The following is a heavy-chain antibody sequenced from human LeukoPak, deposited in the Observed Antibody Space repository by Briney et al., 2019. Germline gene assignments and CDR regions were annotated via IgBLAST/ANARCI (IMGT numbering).Heavy chain of an antibody. Sequence: PSETLSLTCTVSGGSISSDRYYWSWIRQPAGKGLEWIGRIYTSGSTNYNPSLKSRVTTSVDTSKNQFSLKLSSVTAADTAVYYCARLHYGGNYGYYYYYMDVWGKGTTVTVSS. J-gene: IGHJ6*03. D-gene: IGHD4-23*01. CDR1: GGSISSDRYY. CDR3: ARLHYGGNYGYYYYYMDV. V-gene: IGHV4-61*02. CDR2: IYTSGST.